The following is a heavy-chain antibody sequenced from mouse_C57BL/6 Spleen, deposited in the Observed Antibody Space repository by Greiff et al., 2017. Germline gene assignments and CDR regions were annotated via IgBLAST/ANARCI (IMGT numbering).Heavy chain of an antibody. V-gene: IGHV3-6*01. Sequence: ESGPGLVKPSQSLSLTCSVTGYSITSGYYWNWIRQFPGNKLEWMGYISYDGSNNYNPSLKNRISITPDTSKNLFFLKLNSVTTEDTATYYCARDTYWYFDVWGTGTTVTVSS. CDR2: ISYDGSN. CDR1: GYSITSGYY. J-gene: IGHJ1*03. CDR3: ARDTYWYFDV.